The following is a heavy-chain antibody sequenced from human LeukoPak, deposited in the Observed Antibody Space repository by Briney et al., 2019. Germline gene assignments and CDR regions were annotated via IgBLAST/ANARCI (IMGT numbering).Heavy chain of an antibody. V-gene: IGHV3-7*04. CDR2: IKQDGSEK. Sequence: GGSLRLSCAASGFTFSSYWMSWPRQAPGKGLEWVANIKQDGSEKYYVDSVKGRFTISRDNAKNSLYLQMNSLRAEDTAVFYCARDTYGAAIPGVDYWGQGALVTV. CDR1: GFTFSSYW. CDR3: ARDTYGAAIPGVDY. D-gene: IGHD2-2*01. J-gene: IGHJ4*02.